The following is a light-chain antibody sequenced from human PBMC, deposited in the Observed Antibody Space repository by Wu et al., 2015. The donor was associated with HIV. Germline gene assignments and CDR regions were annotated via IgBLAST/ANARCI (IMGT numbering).Light chain of an antibody. J-gene: IGKJ3*01. V-gene: IGKV3-15*01. Sequence: EILLTQSPGTLSLSPGERATLSCRASQRLSSRYLAWYQQKPGQAPRLLIYGASTRATGIPARFSGSGSGTEFTLTISSMQSEDFAVYYCQQYNNWPPITFGPGTKVDIK. CDR2: GAS. CDR1: QRLSSRY. CDR3: QQYNNWPPIT.